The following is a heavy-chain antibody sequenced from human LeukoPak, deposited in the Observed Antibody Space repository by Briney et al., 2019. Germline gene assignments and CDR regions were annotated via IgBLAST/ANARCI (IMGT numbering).Heavy chain of an antibody. CDR3: AKDPSYDFWSGYDLYFDY. D-gene: IGHD3-3*01. J-gene: IGHJ4*02. CDR1: GFTFSSYA. V-gene: IGHV3-23*01. Sequence: GGSLRLSCAASGFTFSSYAMGWVRQAPGKGLEWVSAISGSGGSTYYADSVKGRFTISRDNSKNTLYLQMNSLRAEDTAVYYCAKDPSYDFWSGYDLYFDYWGQGTLVTVSS. CDR2: ISGSGGST.